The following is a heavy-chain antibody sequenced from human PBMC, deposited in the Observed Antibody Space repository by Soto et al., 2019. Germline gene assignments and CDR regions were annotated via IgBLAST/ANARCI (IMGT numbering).Heavy chain of an antibody. D-gene: IGHD3-3*01. CDR1: GGSISSYY. Sequence: NPSETLSLTCTVSGGSISSYYWSWIRQPPGKGLEWIGYIYYSGSTNYNPSLKSRVTISVDTSKNQFSLKLSSVTAADTAVYYCARLYYDLWSGYYQYNNWIDPWGQGTLVTVSS. CDR2: IYYSGST. CDR3: ARLYYDLWSGYYQYNNWIDP. J-gene: IGHJ5*02. V-gene: IGHV4-59*01.